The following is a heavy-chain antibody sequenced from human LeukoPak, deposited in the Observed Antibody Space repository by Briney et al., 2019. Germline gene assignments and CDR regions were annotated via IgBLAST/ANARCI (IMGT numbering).Heavy chain of an antibody. J-gene: IGHJ4*02. Sequence: SVKVSCKASGGTFSSYAISWVRQAPGQGLEWMGGIIPIFGTANYAQKFQGRVTMTEDTSTDTAYMELSSLRSEDTAVYYCATAHQAVAVRYWGQGTLVTVSS. CDR3: ATAHQAVAVRY. V-gene: IGHV1-69*06. D-gene: IGHD6-19*01. CDR1: GGTFSSYA. CDR2: IIPIFGTA.